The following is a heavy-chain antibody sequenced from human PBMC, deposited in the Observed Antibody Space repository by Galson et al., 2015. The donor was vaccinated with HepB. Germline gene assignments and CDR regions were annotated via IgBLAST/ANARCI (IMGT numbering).Heavy chain of an antibody. CDR3: ARGPPVTSDYYGMDV. J-gene: IGHJ6*02. CDR1: GGSISSGGYS. Sequence: TLSLTCAVSGGSISSGGYSWGWIRQPPGKGLEWIGYIYHSGSTYYNPSLKSRVTISVDRSKNQFSLKLSSVTAADTAVYYCARGPPVTSDYYGMDVWGQGTTVTVSS. CDR2: IYHSGST. V-gene: IGHV4-30-2*01. D-gene: IGHD4-17*01.